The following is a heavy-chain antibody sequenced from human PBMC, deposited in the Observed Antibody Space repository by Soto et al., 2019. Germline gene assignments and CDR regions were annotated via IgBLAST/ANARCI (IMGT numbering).Heavy chain of an antibody. D-gene: IGHD1-7*01. CDR1: GFTFSSYW. V-gene: IGHV3-7*03. CDR2: IKQDGSEK. Sequence: GGSLRLSCAASGFTFSSYWMSWVRQAPGKGLEWVANIKQDGSEKYYVDSVKGRFTISRDNAKNSLYLQMNSLRAEDTAVYYCASLPGELELRPDAFDIWGQGTMVTVSS. CDR3: ASLPGELELRPDAFDI. J-gene: IGHJ3*02.